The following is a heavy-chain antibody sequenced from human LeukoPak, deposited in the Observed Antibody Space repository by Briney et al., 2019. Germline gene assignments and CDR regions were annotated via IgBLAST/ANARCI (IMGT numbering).Heavy chain of an antibody. CDR2: ISGSGVGT. V-gene: IGHV3-23*01. Sequence: PGGSLRLSCAASGFTFSSYSMNWVRQAPGKGLEWVSGISGSGVGTYYADSVKGRFTISRDNSKNMLSLQMNSLRAEDTAVYYCVKEDLVSTITGDYYSGMDVWGQGTTVTVSS. CDR1: GFTFSSYS. J-gene: IGHJ6*02. D-gene: IGHD5/OR15-5a*01. CDR3: VKEDLVSTITGDYYSGMDV.